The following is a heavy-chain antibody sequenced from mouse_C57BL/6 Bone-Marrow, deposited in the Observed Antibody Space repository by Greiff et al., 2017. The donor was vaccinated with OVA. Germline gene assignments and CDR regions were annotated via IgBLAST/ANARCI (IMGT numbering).Heavy chain of an antibody. D-gene: IGHD1-1*01. CDR3: ARYYYGSSYAMDY. V-gene: IGHV7-3*01. J-gene: IGHJ4*01. CDR2: IRNKANGNTT. Sequence: EVKVVESGGGLVQPGGSLSLSCAASGFTFTDYYMSWVRQPPGKALEWLGFIRNKANGNTTEYSASVKGRFTISRDNSQSSLYLQMNALRAEDSATYYCARYYYGSSYAMDYWGQGTSVTVSS. CDR1: GFTFTDYY.